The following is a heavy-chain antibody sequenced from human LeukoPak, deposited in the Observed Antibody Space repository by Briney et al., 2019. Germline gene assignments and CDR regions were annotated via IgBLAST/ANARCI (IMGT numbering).Heavy chain of an antibody. CDR1: GGSISSGGYS. D-gene: IGHD4-17*01. CDR3: ASLNGDDFDY. Sequence: PSETLSLTCAVSGGSISSGGYSWSWIRQPPGKGLEWIGYIYHSGSTYYNPSPKSRVTISVDRSKNQFSLKLSSVTAADTAVYYCASLNGDDFDYWGQGTLVTVSS. CDR2: IYHSGST. V-gene: IGHV4-30-2*01. J-gene: IGHJ4*02.